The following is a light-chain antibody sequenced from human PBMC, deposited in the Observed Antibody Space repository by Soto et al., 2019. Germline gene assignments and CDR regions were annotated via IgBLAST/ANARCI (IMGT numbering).Light chain of an antibody. CDR3: QQYGTSRTWT. Sequence: EIVLPQSPGTLSLSPGESATLSRRARQSVSNNYLAWYQQKPGQAPRLLIYGASNRATGIPDRFSGSGSGTDFTLTITRLEPEDFAVYYCQQYGTSRTWTFGQGTKVDIK. CDR2: GAS. CDR1: QSVSNNY. V-gene: IGKV3-20*01. J-gene: IGKJ1*01.